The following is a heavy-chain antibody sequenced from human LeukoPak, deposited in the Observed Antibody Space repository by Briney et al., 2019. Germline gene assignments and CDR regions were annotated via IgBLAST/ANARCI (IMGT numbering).Heavy chain of an antibody. Sequence: PGRSLRLSCVASGITFSRHGMDWVRQAPGKGLEWVAVIADDGGVKQYADSVKGRFTVSRDNSKSTLYLQVNGLSVEDTAIYYCAREATWGEWYFDHWGQGTPVTVSS. CDR3: AREATWGEWYFDH. CDR1: GITFSRHG. CDR2: IADDGGVK. V-gene: IGHV3-30*03. J-gene: IGHJ4*02. D-gene: IGHD3-3*01.